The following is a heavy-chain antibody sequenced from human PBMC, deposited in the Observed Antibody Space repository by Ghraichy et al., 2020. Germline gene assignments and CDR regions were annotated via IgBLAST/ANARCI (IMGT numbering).Heavy chain of an antibody. V-gene: IGHV3-11*01. Sequence: GESLNISCAASGFTFNDYYMSWIRQAPGKGLEWVSYISSSGSTIHYADSVKGRFTISRDNAKNSLYLQMNSLRDEDTAVYYCARGPYGNYEPYYFDYWGQGTLVTVSS. D-gene: IGHD4-11*01. CDR2: ISSSGSTI. J-gene: IGHJ4*02. CDR3: ARGPYGNYEPYYFDY. CDR1: GFTFNDYY.